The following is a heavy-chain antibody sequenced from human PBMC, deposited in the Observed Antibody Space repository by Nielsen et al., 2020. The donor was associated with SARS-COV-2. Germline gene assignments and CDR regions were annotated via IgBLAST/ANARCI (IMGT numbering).Heavy chain of an antibody. D-gene: IGHD5-12*01. V-gene: IGHV4-30-4*01. J-gene: IGHJ4*02. Sequence: SETLSLTCTVSGGSISSGDYYWSWIRQPPGKGLEWIGYIYYSGNTYYNPSLKSRVTISVDTSKNQFSLKLSSVTAADTALYYCARGNLYDGFDNYFDYWGQGTLVTVSS. CDR3: ARGNLYDGFDNYFDY. CDR2: IYYSGNT. CDR1: GGSISSGDYY.